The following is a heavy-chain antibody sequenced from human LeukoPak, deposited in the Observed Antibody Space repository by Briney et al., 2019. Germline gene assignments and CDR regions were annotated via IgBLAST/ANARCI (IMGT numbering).Heavy chain of an antibody. J-gene: IGHJ4*02. V-gene: IGHV4-39*01. D-gene: IGHD3-22*01. Sequence: PSETLSLTCTVSGGSISSGSYFWGWIRQPPGKGLEWIGTISYNGSTYYNPSLKSRVTISVDTSKNQFSLNLSSVTAADTAFYYCARIIAVTTHFDYWGQGALVTVSS. CDR2: ISYNGST. CDR3: ARIIAVTTHFDY. CDR1: GGSISSGSYF.